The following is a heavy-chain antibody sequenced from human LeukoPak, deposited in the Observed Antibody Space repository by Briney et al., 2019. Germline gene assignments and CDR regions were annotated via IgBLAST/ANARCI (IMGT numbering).Heavy chain of an antibody. CDR1: GFTFSSYA. J-gene: IGHJ4*02. CDR2: ISFDGRDK. D-gene: IGHD3-16*01. CDR3: ARAYGGLIDY. Sequence: PGGSLRLSCAASGFTFSSYAMHWVRQAPGKGPEWVALISFDGRDKQYADSVKGRFTISKDNSKNTLYLQMNSLSGDDTSMYFCARAYGGLIDYWGQGTLVTVSS. V-gene: IGHV3-30*04.